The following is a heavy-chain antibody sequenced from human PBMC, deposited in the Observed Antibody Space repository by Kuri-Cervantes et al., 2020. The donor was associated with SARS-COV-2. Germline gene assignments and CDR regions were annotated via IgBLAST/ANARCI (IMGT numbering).Heavy chain of an antibody. CDR1: GGSISSSSYY. J-gene: IGHJ4*02. D-gene: IGHD6-6*01. V-gene: IGHV4-39*07. Sequence: SETLSLTCTVSGGSISSSSYYWGWIRQPPGKGLEWIGSIYYSGSTYYNPSLKSRVTISVDTSKNQFSLKLSSVTAADTAVYYCARDVAARYYFDYWGQGTLVTVSS. CDR3: ARDVAARYYFDY. CDR2: IYYSGST.